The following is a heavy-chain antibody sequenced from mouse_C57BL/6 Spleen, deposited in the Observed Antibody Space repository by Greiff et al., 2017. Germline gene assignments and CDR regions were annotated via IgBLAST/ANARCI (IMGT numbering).Heavy chain of an antibody. V-gene: IGHV1-81*01. J-gene: IGHJ4*01. CDR1: GYTFTSYG. Sequence: VQLQQSGAELTRPGASVKLSWKASGYTFTSYGISWVKQRTGEGLEWIGEIYPRSGNTYYNEKFKGKATLTADKSSSTAYMELRSLTSQDSAVYFCARRGPYSYAMDYWGQGASVTISS. CDR2: IYPRSGNT. CDR3: ARRGPYSYAMDY.